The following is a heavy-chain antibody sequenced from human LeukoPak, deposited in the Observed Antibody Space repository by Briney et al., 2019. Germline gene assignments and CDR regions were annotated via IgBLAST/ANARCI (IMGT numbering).Heavy chain of an antibody. CDR1: GGSISSGSYY. V-gene: IGHV4-39*02. CDR2: IYYSGST. CDR3: ARRLRRTHYFDS. J-gene: IGHJ4*02. Sequence: SETLSLTCTVSGGSISSGSYYWGWIRQLPGKGLEWIGTIYYSGSTFYNPSFESRVAISVDTSQNHFSLRLSSVTAADTAVYYCARRLRRTHYFDSWGQGTLVTVSS. D-gene: IGHD1/OR15-1a*01.